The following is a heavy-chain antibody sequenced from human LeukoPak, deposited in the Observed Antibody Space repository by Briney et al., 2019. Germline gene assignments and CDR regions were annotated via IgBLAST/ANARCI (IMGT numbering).Heavy chain of an antibody. D-gene: IGHD6-13*01. V-gene: IGHV3-23*01. J-gene: IGHJ4*02. CDR3: AKDRIAAAVRWAD. Sequence: LSGGSLRLSCAASGFTFSSYAMSWARQAPGKGLEWVSAISGSAGSTYYADSVKGRFTISRDNSKITLYLQMNSLRAEDTAVYYCAKDRIAAAVRWADWGQGTLVTVSS. CDR2: ISGSAGST. CDR1: GFTFSSYA.